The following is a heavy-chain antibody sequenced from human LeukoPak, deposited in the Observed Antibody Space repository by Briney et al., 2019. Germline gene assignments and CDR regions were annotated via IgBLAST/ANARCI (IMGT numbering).Heavy chain of an antibody. J-gene: IGHJ4*02. CDR1: GGSISSNSYY. D-gene: IGHD3-10*01. Sequence: SETLSLTCSVSGGSISSNSYYWGWIRQPPGKGLEWIGSFYYSGSTYYNPSLKSRVTISVDTSKNQFSLKLSSVTAADTAVYYCARVTEDLLWFGELISCFDYWGQGTLVTVSS. CDR3: ARVTEDLLWFGELISCFDY. CDR2: FYYSGST. V-gene: IGHV4-39*07.